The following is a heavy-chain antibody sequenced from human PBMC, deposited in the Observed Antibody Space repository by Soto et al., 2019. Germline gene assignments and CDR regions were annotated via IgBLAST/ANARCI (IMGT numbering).Heavy chain of an antibody. Sequence: QVQLQESGPGLVKPSQTLTLTCSVSGGSIDTGGFYWSWARQLPGKGLQWIGYTYYTGAAYYNPALKRRVVISLDTSANQFSLSLTSLTAADTAVYYCASGTFNDISFDSWGQGRLVTVSS. D-gene: IGHD2-21*01. CDR1: GGSIDTGGFY. J-gene: IGHJ4*02. CDR3: ASGTFNDISFDS. V-gene: IGHV4-31*03. CDR2: TYYTGAA.